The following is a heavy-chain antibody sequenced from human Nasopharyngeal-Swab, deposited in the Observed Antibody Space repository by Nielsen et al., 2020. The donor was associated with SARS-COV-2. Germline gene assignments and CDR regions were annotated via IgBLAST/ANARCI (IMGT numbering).Heavy chain of an antibody. CDR3: ARDRTRTARKVYWYFDL. J-gene: IGHJ2*01. Sequence: VRQMPGTGLEWVAVISYDGSNKYYADSVKGRFTISRDNSKNTLYLQMNSLRAEDTAVYYCARDRTRTARKVYWYFDLWGRGTLVTVSS. CDR2: ISYDGSNK. D-gene: IGHD5-18*01. V-gene: IGHV3-30-3*01.